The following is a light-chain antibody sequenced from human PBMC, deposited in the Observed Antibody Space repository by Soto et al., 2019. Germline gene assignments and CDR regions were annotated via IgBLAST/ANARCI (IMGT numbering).Light chain of an antibody. CDR3: QQYGRSPNT. Sequence: EIVLTQSPGTLSLSPGERATLSCRASQSVSSSYLAWYQQKPGQAPRLLIYGASSRATGIPDRFSGSGSGTDFTPTLSRLEPEDFAVYYCQQYGRSPNTFGQGTKLEIK. J-gene: IGKJ2*01. CDR1: QSVSSSY. CDR2: GAS. V-gene: IGKV3-20*01.